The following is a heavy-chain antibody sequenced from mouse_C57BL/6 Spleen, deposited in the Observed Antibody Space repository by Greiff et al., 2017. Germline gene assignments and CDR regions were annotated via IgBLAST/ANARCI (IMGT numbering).Heavy chain of an antibody. CDR1: GYAFSSYW. CDR3: ARLAVVATDYAMDY. J-gene: IGHJ4*01. Sequence: QVQLQQSGAELVKPGASVKISCKASGYAFSSYWMNWVKQRPGKGLEWIGQIYPGNGDTNYNGKFKGKATLTADKSSSTAYMQLSILTSEDSAVYFCARLAVVATDYAMDYWGQGTSVTVSS. D-gene: IGHD1-1*01. V-gene: IGHV1-80*01. CDR2: IYPGNGDT.